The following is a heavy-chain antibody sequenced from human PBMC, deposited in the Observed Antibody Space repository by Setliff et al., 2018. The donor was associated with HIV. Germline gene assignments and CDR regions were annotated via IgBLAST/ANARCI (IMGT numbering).Heavy chain of an antibody. D-gene: IGHD4-17*01. J-gene: IGHJ4*02. CDR2: INHSGRT. CDR3: ARAAAGNTGPFDL. Sequence: SETLSLTCAVYGGSFSDNYWSWIRQSPGKGLEWIGEINHSGRTKYNPSLKSRVTMSVDTSKNQFSLKLSSVTASDTAVYYCARAAAGNTGPFDLWGQGSPVTVSS. CDR1: GGSFSDNY. V-gene: IGHV4-34*01.